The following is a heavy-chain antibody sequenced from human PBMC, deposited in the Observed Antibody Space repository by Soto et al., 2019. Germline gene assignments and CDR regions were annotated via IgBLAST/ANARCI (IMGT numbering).Heavy chain of an antibody. CDR3: AKGFQDTESGPVYGMDV. CDR1: GFTFSTYG. Sequence: PGGSLRLSCAASGFTFSTYGMNWVRQAPGKGLEWVSSISSSSSYIYYADSVKGRFTISRDNSKNTLYLQMNSLRAEDTAVYYCAKGFQDTESGPVYGMDVWGQGTTVTVSS. J-gene: IGHJ6*02. V-gene: IGHV3-21*04. CDR2: ISSSSSYI. D-gene: IGHD6-19*01.